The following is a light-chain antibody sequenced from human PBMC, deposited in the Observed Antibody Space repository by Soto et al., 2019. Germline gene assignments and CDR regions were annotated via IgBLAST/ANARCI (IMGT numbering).Light chain of an antibody. CDR3: SSYTSSSTLV. J-gene: IGLJ2*01. CDR1: SSDVGIYNY. V-gene: IGLV2-14*01. Sequence: QSALTQPASVSGSPGQWITIPCTGTSSDVGIYNYVSWYQQHPGKVPKLIIYEVSNRPSGISNHFSGSKSGTTASMTIPGLQAEDEAYYYCSSYTSSSTLVFGGGTKLTVL. CDR2: EVS.